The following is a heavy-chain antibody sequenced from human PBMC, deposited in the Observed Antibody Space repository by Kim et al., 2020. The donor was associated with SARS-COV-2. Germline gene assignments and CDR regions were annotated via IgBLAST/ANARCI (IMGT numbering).Heavy chain of an antibody. Sequence: ASVKVSCKASGYTFTGYYMHWVRQAPGQGLEWMGWINPNSGGTNYAQKFQGRVTMTRDTSISTAYMELSRLRSDDTAVYYCARDLGLYWNLEYYYYYYMDVWGKGTTVTVSS. V-gene: IGHV1-2*02. CDR1: GYTFTGYY. CDR3: ARDLGLYWNLEYYYYYYMDV. D-gene: IGHD1-1*01. CDR2: INPNSGGT. J-gene: IGHJ6*03.